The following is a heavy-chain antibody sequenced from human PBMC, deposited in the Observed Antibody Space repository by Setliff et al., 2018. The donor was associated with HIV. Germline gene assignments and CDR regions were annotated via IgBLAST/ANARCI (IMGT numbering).Heavy chain of an antibody. J-gene: IGHJ3*02. CDR3: ARDGETTVMGDAFDI. CDR1: GASIRSGGYY. D-gene: IGHD4-4*01. V-gene: IGHV4-61*02. Sequence: SETLSLTCTVSGASIRSGGYYWSWIRQPAGKGLEWIGRIYTSGSTKNNPSLKSRVTISVDTSKNQFSLRLRSVTAADTAVYYCARDGETTVMGDAFDIWGQGTMVTVSS. CDR2: IYTSGST.